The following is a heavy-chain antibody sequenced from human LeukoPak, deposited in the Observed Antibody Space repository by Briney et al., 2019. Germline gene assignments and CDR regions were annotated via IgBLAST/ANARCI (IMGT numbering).Heavy chain of an antibody. J-gene: IGHJ3*01. D-gene: IGHD3-3*01. V-gene: IGHV4-59*04. CDR2: IYYSGST. CDR1: GGSISSYY. CDR3: ARRYDS. Sequence: SETLSLTCTVSGGSISSYYWSWIRQPPGKGLEWIGYIYYSGSTYYNPSLKSRVTISVDTSKNQFSLKLSSVTAADTAVYYCARRYDSWGQGTMVTVSS.